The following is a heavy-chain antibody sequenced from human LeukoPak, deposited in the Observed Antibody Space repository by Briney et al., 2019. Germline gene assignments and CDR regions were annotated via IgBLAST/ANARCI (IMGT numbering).Heavy chain of an antibody. CDR2: INRSGST. CDR1: GGSFSGYY. D-gene: IGHD3-22*01. CDR3: ARGYYDSSGYYFDY. V-gene: IGHV4-34*01. J-gene: IGHJ4*02. Sequence: SETLSLTCAVYGGSFSGYYWSWIRQPPGKGLEWIGEINRSGSTNYNPSLKSRVTISVDTSKNQFSLKLSSVTAADTAVYYCARGYYDSSGYYFDYWGQGTLVTVSS.